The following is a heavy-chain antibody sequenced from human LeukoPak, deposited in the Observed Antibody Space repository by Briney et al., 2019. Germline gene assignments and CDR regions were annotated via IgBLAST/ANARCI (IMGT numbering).Heavy chain of an antibody. CDR2: IYYSGST. CDR3: ARHGDYGDYATLEYFQH. J-gene: IGHJ1*01. V-gene: IGHV4-59*08. D-gene: IGHD4-17*01. CDR1: GGSISSYY. Sequence: PSETLSLTCTVSGGSISSYYWSWIRQPPGKGLEWIGYIYYSGSTNYNPSLKSRVTISVDTSKNQFSLKLSSVTAADTAVYYRARHGDYGDYATLEYFQHWGQGTLVTVSS.